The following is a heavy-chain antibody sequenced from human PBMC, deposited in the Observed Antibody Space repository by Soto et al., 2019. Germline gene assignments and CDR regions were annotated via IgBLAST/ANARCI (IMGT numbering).Heavy chain of an antibody. CDR1: GYSISSSNW. CDR3: ERTVGGRPQRGNWFDT. CDR2: IYYSGST. D-gene: IGHD1-26*01. Sequence: PSETLSLTCAVSGYSISSSNWWGWIRQPPGKGLEWIGYIYYSGSTYYNPSLKSRITMSVDTSKNQFSLKLSSVTTVDTAVYYCERTVGGRPQRGNWFDTWGQGTLVTVSS. V-gene: IGHV4-28*01. J-gene: IGHJ5*02.